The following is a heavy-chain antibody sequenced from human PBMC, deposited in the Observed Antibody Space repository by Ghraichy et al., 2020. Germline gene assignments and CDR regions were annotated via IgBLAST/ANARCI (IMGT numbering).Heavy chain of an antibody. CDR3: ARHRSSGWYCEPDDY. D-gene: IGHD6-19*01. CDR2: IYYSGRT. Sequence: SETLSLTCTVSGGSISSYYWSWIRQPPGKGLEWIGNIYYSGRTNYNPSLKSRVTISVDTSKNQFSLKLNSVTAADTAVYYCARHRSSGWYCEPDDYWGQGTLVTVSS. J-gene: IGHJ4*02. V-gene: IGHV4-59*08. CDR1: GGSISSYY.